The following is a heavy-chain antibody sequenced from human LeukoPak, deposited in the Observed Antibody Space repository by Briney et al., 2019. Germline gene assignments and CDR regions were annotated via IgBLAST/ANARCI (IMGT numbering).Heavy chain of an antibody. CDR1: GGSINNYY. CDR2: IYYSGST. Sequence: SETLSLTCTVSGGSINNYYWNWIRQPPGKGLEWIGYIYYSGSTNYNPSLKSRVTISVDTSKNQFSLKLSSVTAADTAVYYCARDLGNYFGYFDYWGQGTLVTASS. J-gene: IGHJ4*02. D-gene: IGHD1-7*01. V-gene: IGHV4-59*01. CDR3: ARDLGNYFGYFDY.